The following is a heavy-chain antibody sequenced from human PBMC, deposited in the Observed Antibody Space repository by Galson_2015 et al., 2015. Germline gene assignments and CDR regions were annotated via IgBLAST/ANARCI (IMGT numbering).Heavy chain of an antibody. CDR2: IYPGDSDT. CDR3: ARHAPYYYYYMDV. V-gene: IGHV5-51*01. CDR1: GYSFTSYW. J-gene: IGHJ6*03. Sequence: QSGAEVKKPGESLKISCKGSGYSFTSYWIGWVRQMPGKGLELMGIIYPGDSDTRYSPSFQGQVTISADKSISTAYLQWSSLKASDTAMYDCARHAPYYYYYMDVWGKGTTVTVSS.